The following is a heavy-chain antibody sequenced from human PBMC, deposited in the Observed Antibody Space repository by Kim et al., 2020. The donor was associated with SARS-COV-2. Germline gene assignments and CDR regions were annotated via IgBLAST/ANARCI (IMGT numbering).Heavy chain of an antibody. J-gene: IGHJ6*02. Sequence: ASVKVSCKPSGYTFTSYGISWVRQAPGQGLEWMGWISAYNGNTNYAQKLQGRVTMTTDTSTSTAYMELRSLRSDDTAVYYCARDFSRNDFWSGYLKDYYYYGMDVWGQGTTVTVSS. CDR3: ARDFSRNDFWSGYLKDYYYYGMDV. CDR2: ISAYNGNT. CDR1: GYTFTSYG. D-gene: IGHD3-3*01. V-gene: IGHV1-18*01.